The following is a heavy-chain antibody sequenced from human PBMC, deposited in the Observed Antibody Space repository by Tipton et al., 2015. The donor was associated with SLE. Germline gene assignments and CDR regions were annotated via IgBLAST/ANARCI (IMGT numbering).Heavy chain of an antibody. CDR3: AKVITHAALDY. V-gene: IGHV3-30*02. J-gene: IGHJ4*02. D-gene: IGHD3-22*01. CDR1: GFTFSSYG. CDR2: VRYDASNK. Sequence: SLRLSCAASGFTFSSYGMHWVRQAPGKGLEWVAFVRYDASNKYYADSVKGRFTISRDNPKNTLYLQMNSLRAEDTAVYYCAKVITHAALDYWGLGTLVTVSS.